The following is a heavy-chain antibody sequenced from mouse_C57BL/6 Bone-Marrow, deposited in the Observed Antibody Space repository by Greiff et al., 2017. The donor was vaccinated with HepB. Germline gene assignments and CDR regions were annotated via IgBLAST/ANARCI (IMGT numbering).Heavy chain of an antibody. Sequence: VQLQQSGAELVRPGASVKLSCTASGFNIKDDYMHWVKQRPEQGLEWIGWIDPEDGDTEYASKFQGKATITADTSSNTAYLQLSCLTSEDTAVCCCTPEYYGSSYVRPWYFDVWGRGTAVTVSS. V-gene: IGHV14-4*01. J-gene: IGHJ1*03. CDR1: GFNIKDDY. CDR3: TPEYYGSSYVRPWYFDV. D-gene: IGHD1-1*01. CDR2: IDPEDGDT.